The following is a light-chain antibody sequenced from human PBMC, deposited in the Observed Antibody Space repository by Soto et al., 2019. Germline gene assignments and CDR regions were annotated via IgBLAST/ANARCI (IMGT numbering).Light chain of an antibody. CDR3: QSYDSSLSGYV. CDR1: SSNIGAGYD. J-gene: IGLJ1*01. CDR2: GNT. V-gene: IGLV1-40*01. Sequence: QSVLTQPPSVSGAPGQRVTISCTGSSSNIGAGYDVHWYQQFPGTTPKFLIYGNTNRPSGVPDRFSASKSGTSASLDITGLQAEDEAEYFCQSYDSSLSGYVFGTGTKLTVL.